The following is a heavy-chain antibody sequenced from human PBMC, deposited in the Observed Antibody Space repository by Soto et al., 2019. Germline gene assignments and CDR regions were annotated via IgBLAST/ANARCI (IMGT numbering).Heavy chain of an antibody. V-gene: IGHV3-23*01. CDR1: RYTFKSHG. D-gene: IGHD3-16*01. J-gene: IGHJ4*02. CDR2: IDSTGANT. CDR3: VSWVSAQFDY. Sequence: GGSLRLSCVVSRYTFKSHGLSWVRQAPGKGLEWVSTIDSTGANTHYADSVRGRFTISRDNSRNTLHLQMQDLRDDDKALYYCVSWVSAQFDYWGQGTLVTVSS.